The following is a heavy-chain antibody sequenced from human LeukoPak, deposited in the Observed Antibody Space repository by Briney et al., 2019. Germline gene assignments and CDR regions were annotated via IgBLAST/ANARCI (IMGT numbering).Heavy chain of an antibody. D-gene: IGHD3-3*01. CDR3: ARTIRRYYDFEGRFDP. J-gene: IGHJ5*02. V-gene: IGHV4-30-4*08. Sequence: SETLSLTCTVSGGSINSGDYYWNWIRQPPGKGLEWIGYIYYSGSTYYNPSLKSRLSISVDTSKNQFSLKLSSVTAADTAVYYCARTIRRYYDFEGRFDPWGQGTLVTVSS. CDR1: GGSINSGDYY. CDR2: IYYSGST.